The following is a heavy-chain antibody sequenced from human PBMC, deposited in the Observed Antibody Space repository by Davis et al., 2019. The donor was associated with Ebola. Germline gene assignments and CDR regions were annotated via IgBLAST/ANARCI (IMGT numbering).Heavy chain of an antibody. D-gene: IGHD3-3*01. CDR2: INQDGSEK. CDR1: RFTFSSYW. J-gene: IGHJ4*02. Sequence: GGSLRLSCAASRFTFSSYWMTWVRQAPGKGLEWVANINQDGSEKSYVDSVKGRFTISRDNSKNTLYLQMNSLRAADTAVYYCAGGVFGVVYWGQGTLVTVSS. V-gene: IGHV3-7*03. CDR3: AGGVFGVVY.